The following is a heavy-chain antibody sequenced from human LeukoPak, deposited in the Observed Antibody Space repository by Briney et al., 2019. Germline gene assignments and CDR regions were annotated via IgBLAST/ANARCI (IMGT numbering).Heavy chain of an antibody. D-gene: IGHD2-2*01. J-gene: IGHJ6*03. Sequence: SVKVSCKASGGTFSSYAISWVRQAPGQGLEWMGGIIPIFGTANYAQKFQGRVTITTDESTSTAYMELSSLRSEDTAVYYCARDRRGTVVPPSGDYYYYMDVWGKGTMVTVSS. CDR2: IIPIFGTA. CDR3: ARDRRGTVVPPSGDYYYYMDV. CDR1: GGTFSSYA. V-gene: IGHV1-69*05.